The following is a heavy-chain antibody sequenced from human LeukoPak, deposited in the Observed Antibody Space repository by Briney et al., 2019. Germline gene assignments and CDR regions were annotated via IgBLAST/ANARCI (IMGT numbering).Heavy chain of an antibody. CDR3: ARDQSWELLRRGTWFDP. CDR1: GGSISSYY. V-gene: IGHV4-4*07. CDR2: IYTSGST. D-gene: IGHD1-26*01. Sequence: SETLSLTCTVSGGSISSYYWSWIRQPAGQGLEWIGRIYTSGSTNYNPSLKSRVTMSVDTSKNQFSLKLSSVTAADTAVYYCARDQSWELLRRGTWFDPWGQGTLVTVSS. J-gene: IGHJ5*02.